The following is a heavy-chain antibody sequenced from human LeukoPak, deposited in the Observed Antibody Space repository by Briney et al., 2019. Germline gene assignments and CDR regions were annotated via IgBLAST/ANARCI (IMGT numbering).Heavy chain of an antibody. Sequence: AGGSLRLSCAASGFTFSSYAMHWVRQAPGKGLEWVAVISYDGSNKYYADSVKGRFTISRDNSKNTLYLQMNSLRAEDTAVYYCARDIGYYYGEPYYGMDVWGQGTTVTVSS. CDR3: ARDIGYYYGEPYYGMDV. CDR2: ISYDGSNK. CDR1: GFTFSSYA. J-gene: IGHJ6*02. D-gene: IGHD3-10*01. V-gene: IGHV3-30-3*01.